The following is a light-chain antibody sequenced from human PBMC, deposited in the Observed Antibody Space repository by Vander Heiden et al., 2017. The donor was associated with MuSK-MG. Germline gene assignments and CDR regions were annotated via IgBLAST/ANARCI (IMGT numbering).Light chain of an antibody. CDR2: YKSDSDR. CDR1: RGITVGTYR. V-gene: IGLV5-45*03. CDR3: MIWNSSAWV. Sequence: QAVLTQPSSLSASRGASASLTCTLRRGITVGTYRIYWYQQKPGSPPQNLLRYKSDSDRQQGSGVPSRFSGSKDASANAGIVLVSGLQAEDEADYYCMIWNSSAWVFGGGTKLTVL. J-gene: IGLJ3*02.